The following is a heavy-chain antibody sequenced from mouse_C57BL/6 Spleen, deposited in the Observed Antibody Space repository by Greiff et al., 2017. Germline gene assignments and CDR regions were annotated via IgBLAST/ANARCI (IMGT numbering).Heavy chain of an antibody. J-gene: IGHJ4*01. D-gene: IGHD1-1*01. CDR1: GYTFTDYY. V-gene: IGHV1-76*01. CDR3: ARSLDYYGSSRDY. CDR2: IYPGSGNT. Sequence: QVQLKESGAELVRPGASVKLSCKASGYTFTDYYINWVKQRPGQGLEWIARIYPGSGNTYYNEKFKGKATLTAEKSSSTAYMPLSSLTSEDSADYFCARSLDYYGSSRDYWGQGTSVTVSS.